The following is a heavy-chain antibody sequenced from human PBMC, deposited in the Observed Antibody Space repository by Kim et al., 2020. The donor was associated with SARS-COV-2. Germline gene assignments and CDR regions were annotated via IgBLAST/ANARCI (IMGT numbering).Heavy chain of an antibody. J-gene: IGHJ4*02. CDR2: IYYSGST. CDR3: ARGYYDYVWGSFEEGFHFDY. V-gene: IGHV4-31*03. D-gene: IGHD3-16*01. CDR1: GGSISSGGYY. Sequence: SETLSLTCTVSGGSISSGGYYWSWIRQHPGKGLEWIGYIYYSGSTYYNPSLKSRVTISVDTSKNQFSLKLSSVTAADTAVCYCARGYYDYVWGSFEEGFHFDYWGQGTLVTVSS.